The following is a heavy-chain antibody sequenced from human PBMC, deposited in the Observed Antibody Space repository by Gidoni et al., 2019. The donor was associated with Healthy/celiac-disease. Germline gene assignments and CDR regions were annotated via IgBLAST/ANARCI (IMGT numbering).Heavy chain of an antibody. CDR1: GGSFSGYY. J-gene: IGHJ4*02. CDR2: INHSGST. V-gene: IGHV4-34*01. CDR3: AREYGRYSYGLHLYYFDY. D-gene: IGHD5-18*01. Sequence: QVQLQQWGAGLYKPSETLSPTCAVYGGSFSGYYWRWIRQPPGKGLEWIGEINHSGSTNYNPSLKSRVTISVDTSKNQFSLKLSSVTAADTAVYYCAREYGRYSYGLHLYYFDYWGQGTLVTVSS.